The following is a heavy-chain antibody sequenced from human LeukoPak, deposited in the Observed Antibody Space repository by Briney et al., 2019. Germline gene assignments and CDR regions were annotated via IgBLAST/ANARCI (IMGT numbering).Heavy chain of an antibody. J-gene: IGHJ4*02. Sequence: ASVKVSCKASGYTFTSYAMNWVRQAPGQGLEWMGWINTNTGNPTYAQGFTGRFVFSLDTSVSTAYLQNSSLKAEDTAVYYCAREILNYYDSSGTVLPYQGDYWGQGTLVTVSS. V-gene: IGHV7-4-1*02. CDR1: GYTFTSYA. D-gene: IGHD3-22*01. CDR2: INTNTGNP. CDR3: AREILNYYDSSGTVLPYQGDY.